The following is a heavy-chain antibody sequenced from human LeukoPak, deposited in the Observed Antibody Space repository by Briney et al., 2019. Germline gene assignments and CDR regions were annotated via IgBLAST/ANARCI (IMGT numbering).Heavy chain of an antibody. CDR3: AGEAAAGPRGNFQH. Sequence: SETLSLTCTVSGGSISSYYWSWIRQPPGKGLEWIGYIYYSGSTNYNPSLKSRVTISVDTSKNQFSLKLSSVTAADTAVYYCAGEAAAGPRGNFQHWGQGTLVTVSS. D-gene: IGHD6-13*01. J-gene: IGHJ1*01. V-gene: IGHV4-59*08. CDR1: GGSISSYY. CDR2: IYYSGST.